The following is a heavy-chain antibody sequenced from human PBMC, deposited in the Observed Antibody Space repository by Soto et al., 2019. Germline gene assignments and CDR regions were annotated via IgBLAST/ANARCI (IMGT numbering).Heavy chain of an antibody. CDR1: GGTFSSYA. V-gene: IGHV1-69*06. J-gene: IGHJ5*02. D-gene: IGHD2-2*01. CDR3: ARGCLDLGYCSSTSCYGGCA. CDR2: IIPIFGTA. Sequence: QVQLVQSGAEVKKPGSSVKVSCKASGGTFSSYAISWVRQAPGQGLEWMGGIIPIFGTANYAQKFQGRVTITADKSTSTAYMELSSLRSEDTAVYYCARGCLDLGYCSSTSCYGGCAWGQGTLVTVSS.